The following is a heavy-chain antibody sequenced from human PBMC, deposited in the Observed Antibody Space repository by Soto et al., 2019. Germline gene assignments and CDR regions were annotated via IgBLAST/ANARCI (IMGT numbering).Heavy chain of an antibody. D-gene: IGHD3-22*01. V-gene: IGHV3-7*05. CDR2: IKQDGTEK. J-gene: IGHJ3*02. CDR1: GFMFDNYW. CDR3: ARDDFYDSSVNDAFDI. Sequence: EVQLVQSGGGLVQPGGSLRLSCAASGFMFDNYWMSWVHQAPGKGLEWVANIKQDGTEKFYVDSVKGRFTISRDNAKNSLYLQMNSLRAEDTAVYYCARDDFYDSSVNDAFDIWGQGTMVTVSS.